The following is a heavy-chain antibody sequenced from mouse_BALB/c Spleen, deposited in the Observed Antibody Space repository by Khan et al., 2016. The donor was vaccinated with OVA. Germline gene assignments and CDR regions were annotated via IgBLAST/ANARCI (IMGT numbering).Heavy chain of an antibody. CDR3: ARIKKIVASYFDY. J-gene: IGHJ2*01. Sequence: QVHVKQSGAELAKAGASVKMSCKASGYTFTSYWMHWVKQRLGQGLEWFAETNPTNGRTYYNEKFKSKATLTVDKSSSTAYMLLSGPTFEDSAVYDCARIKKIVASYFDYWGQGTTVTVSA. CDR2: TNPTNGRT. V-gene: IGHV1S81*02. CDR1: GYTFTSYW. D-gene: IGHD1-1*01.